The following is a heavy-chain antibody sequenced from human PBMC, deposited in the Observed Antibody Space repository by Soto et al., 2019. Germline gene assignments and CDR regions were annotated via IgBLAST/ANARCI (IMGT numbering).Heavy chain of an antibody. Sequence: QVQLVESGGGVVQPGRSLRLSCAASGFTFSSYAMHWVRQAPGKGLEWVAVISYDGSNKYYADSVKGRFTISRDNSKNTLYLQMNSLRAEDTAVYYCARERRSYYYGSGSYYRVYYGMDVWGQGTTVTVSS. J-gene: IGHJ6*02. CDR3: ARERRSYYYGSGSYYRVYYGMDV. V-gene: IGHV3-30-3*01. CDR2: ISYDGSNK. CDR1: GFTFSSYA. D-gene: IGHD3-10*01.